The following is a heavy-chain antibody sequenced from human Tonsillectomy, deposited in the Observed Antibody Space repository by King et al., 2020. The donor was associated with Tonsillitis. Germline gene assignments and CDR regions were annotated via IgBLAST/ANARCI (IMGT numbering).Heavy chain of an antibody. Sequence: VQLVESGAEVKKPGASVKVSCKASGHTFTNYYMHWVRQAPGQGLEWMGWINPNSGGTSYRQKFQGRFTMTRDTSISTVYMDLSRLTSDDTAVYYCVWHGDTYWYFDVWGRGTLVIVSS. CDR3: VWHGDTYWYFDV. D-gene: IGHD4-17*01. J-gene: IGHJ2*01. CDR1: GHTFTNYY. CDR2: INPNSGGT. V-gene: IGHV1-2*02.